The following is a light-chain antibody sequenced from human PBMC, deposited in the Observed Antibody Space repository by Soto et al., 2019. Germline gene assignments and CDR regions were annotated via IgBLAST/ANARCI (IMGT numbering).Light chain of an antibody. J-gene: IGLJ1*01. Sequence: QLVLTQPLSASGTPGQRVTISCSGSSSNIGSNFVYWYQHLPGTAHKLLIYTNNQRPSGVPDRFSGSKSGTSASLAISGLRSEDEADYYCASWEGSLSGHVFGTGTTLPVL. CDR3: ASWEGSLSGHV. CDR2: TNN. CDR1: SSNIGSNF. V-gene: IGLV1-47*02.